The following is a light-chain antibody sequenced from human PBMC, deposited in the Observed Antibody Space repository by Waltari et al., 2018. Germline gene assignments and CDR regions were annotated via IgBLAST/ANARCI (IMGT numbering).Light chain of an antibody. CDR1: QTVSNY. J-gene: IGKJ2*01. V-gene: IGKV1-39*01. Sequence: DIQMTQSPSSLSASVGDRVNISCRASQTVSNYLPWYQQKPGKAPNLLSYEASTLQSGIPSRFSCSGSGTDFNLTIISLQPEDFATYYCQQTYSFPRTFGQWTNLEIK. CDR2: EAS. CDR3: QQTYSFPRT.